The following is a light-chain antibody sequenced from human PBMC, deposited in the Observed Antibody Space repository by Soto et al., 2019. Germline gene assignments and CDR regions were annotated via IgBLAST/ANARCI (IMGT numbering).Light chain of an antibody. J-gene: IGKJ3*01. CDR2: DAS. V-gene: IGKV1-5*01. CDR1: QSISSW. Sequence: DIQMTQSPSTLSASVGDRVTITYRASQSISSWLAWYQQKPGKAPKLLIYDASSLESGVPSRFSGSGSGTEFTLAISSLQPDDFATYYCQQYNSYITFGPGTKVDIK. CDR3: QQYNSYIT.